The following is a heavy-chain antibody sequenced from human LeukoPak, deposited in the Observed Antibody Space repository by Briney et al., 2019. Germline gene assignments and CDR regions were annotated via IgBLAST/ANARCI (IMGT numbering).Heavy chain of an antibody. V-gene: IGHV1-69*13. CDR3: ARSMVVAAIVNWFDP. J-gene: IGHJ5*02. D-gene: IGHD2-15*01. Sequence: SVKVSCKASGGTFSSYAISWVRQAPGQGLEWMGGIIPIFGTANYAQKFQGRVTITADESTSTAYMELSSLRSEDTAVYYCARSMVVAAIVNWFDPCGQGTLVTVSS. CDR2: IIPIFGTA. CDR1: GGTFSSYA.